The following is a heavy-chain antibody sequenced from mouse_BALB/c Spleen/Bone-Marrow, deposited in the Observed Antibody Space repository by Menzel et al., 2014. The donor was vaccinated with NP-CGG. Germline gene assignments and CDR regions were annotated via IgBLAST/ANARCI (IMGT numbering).Heavy chain of an antibody. CDR3: ARELYYFDY. CDR2: IYYSGTI. V-gene: IGHV3-5*02. Sequence: ESGPGLVKPSQTVSLTCTVTGISITTGNYRWSWIRQVPGNKLEWIVYIYYSGTITYNPSLTSRTTITRDTSKNQFFLEMNSLTAEDTATYYCARELYYFDYWGQGTPLTVSS. CDR1: GISITTGNYR. J-gene: IGHJ2*01.